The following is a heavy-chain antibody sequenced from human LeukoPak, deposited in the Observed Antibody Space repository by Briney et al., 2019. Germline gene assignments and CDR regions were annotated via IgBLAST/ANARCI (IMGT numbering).Heavy chain of an antibody. CDR2: ISGSSSTI. CDR3: ARSSSGVYIQ. CDR1: GFTFSSYS. D-gene: IGHD2-15*01. Sequence: GGSLRLSCAASGFTFSSYSMNWVRQAPGKGLEWGSYISGSSSTIYYADSVKGRFTISRDNAKNSLYVQMNSLRADDSAVYYCARSSSGVYIQWGQGTLVTVSS. J-gene: IGHJ4*02. V-gene: IGHV3-48*04.